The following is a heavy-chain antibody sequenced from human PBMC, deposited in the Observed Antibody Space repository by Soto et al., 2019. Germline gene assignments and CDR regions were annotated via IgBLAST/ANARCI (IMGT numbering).Heavy chain of an antibody. CDR3: ARGGHVVVVTAALDY. D-gene: IGHD2-21*02. CDR1: GDTFSDYY. J-gene: IGHJ4*02. CDR2: VNPSGGHT. Sequence: QVQLMQSGAEVKKPGASVKVSFKASGDTFSDYYIHWVRQAPGQGLEWMGTVNPSGGHTTYSQHFLGRVTMTRDTSTNTLHMELTSLTSEDTAVYYCARGGHVVVVTAALDYWGQGTLVTVSS. V-gene: IGHV1-46*01.